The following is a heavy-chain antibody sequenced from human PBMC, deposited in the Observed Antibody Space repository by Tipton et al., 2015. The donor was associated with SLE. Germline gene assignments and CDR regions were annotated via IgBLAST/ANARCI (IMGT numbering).Heavy chain of an antibody. V-gene: IGHV3-21*04. CDR3: ARCYCSGGRCYDY. Sequence: SLRLSCAASGFTFSSYSMNWVRQAPGKGLEWVSSISSSSSYIYYADSVKGRFTISRDNAKNSLYLQMNSLRAEDTAVYYCARCYCSGGRCYDYWGQGTLVTVSP. D-gene: IGHD2-15*01. CDR1: GFTFSSYS. CDR2: ISSSSSYI. J-gene: IGHJ4*02.